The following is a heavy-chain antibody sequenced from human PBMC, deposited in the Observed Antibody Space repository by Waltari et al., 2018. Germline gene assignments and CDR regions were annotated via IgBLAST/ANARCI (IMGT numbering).Heavy chain of an antibody. Sequence: KFSGGTFSNYAISWVRQAPGQGLEWMGGILPIFGDADYAQKFQGRLTITADESTSTAYLDLSSVTSDDTAVYYCARVGATVFDHWGQGTQVTVSS. D-gene: IGHD3-16*01. CDR2: ILPIFGDA. CDR1: GGTFSNYA. J-gene: IGHJ4*02. CDR3: ARVGATVFDH. V-gene: IGHV1-69*01.